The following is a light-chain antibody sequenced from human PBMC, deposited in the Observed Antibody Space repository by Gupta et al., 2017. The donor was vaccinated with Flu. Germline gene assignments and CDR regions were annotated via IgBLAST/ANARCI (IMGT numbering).Light chain of an antibody. J-gene: IGLJ3*02. V-gene: IGLV2-8*01. CDR1: SSDVGGYNY. Sequence: QSALPQPPSASGSPGQSVTIPCTGTSSDVGGYNYVSWYQQHPGKTPNLMIYEVSKRPAGVPDRFSGSKSGNTASLTVSGRQDEDEADYYCSSYAGSNNWVFGGGTKLTVL. CDR3: SSYAGSNNWV. CDR2: EVS.